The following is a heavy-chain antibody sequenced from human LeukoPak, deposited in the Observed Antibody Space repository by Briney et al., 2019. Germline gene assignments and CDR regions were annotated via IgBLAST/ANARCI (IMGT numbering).Heavy chain of an antibody. Sequence: PGGSLRLSCAASGFTFSSDPIHWVRQAPGKGLEWVAVVSDDGNRKFDADFVKGRFTISRDNSKTSLYLQMNSLRGEDTAVYYCARGQLLLGGYFYYMDVWGKGTTVTVSS. CDR2: VSDDGNRK. V-gene: IGHV3-30*01. CDR1: GFTFSSDP. J-gene: IGHJ6*03. D-gene: IGHD1-26*01. CDR3: ARGQLLLGGYFYYMDV.